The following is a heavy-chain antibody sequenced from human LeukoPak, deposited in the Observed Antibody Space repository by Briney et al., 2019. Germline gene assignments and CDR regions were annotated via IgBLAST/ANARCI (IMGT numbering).Heavy chain of an antibody. CDR2: INPNSGGT. CDR3: ATLDDYLWGSYRYNPTGSFDY. Sequence: ASVKVSCKASGYTFTGYYMHWVRQAPGQGLEWMGRINPNSGGTNYAQKFQGRVTMTRDTSISTAYMELSRLRSDDTAVYYCATLDDYLWGSYRYNPTGSFDYWGQGTLVSVSS. CDR1: GYTFTGYY. V-gene: IGHV1-2*06. D-gene: IGHD3-16*02. J-gene: IGHJ4*02.